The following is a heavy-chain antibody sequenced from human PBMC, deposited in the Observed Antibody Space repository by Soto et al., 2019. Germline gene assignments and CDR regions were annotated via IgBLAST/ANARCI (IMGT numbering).Heavy chain of an antibody. V-gene: IGHV3-9*01. CDR2: ISWNSGSI. J-gene: IGHJ3*02. Sequence: PGGSLRLSCAASGFTFDDYAMHWVRQAPGKGLEWVSGISWNSGSIGYADSVKGRFTISRDNAKNSLYLQMNSLRAEDTALYYCAKDSSHFRAFDIWGQGTMVTVSS. CDR1: GFTFDDYA. D-gene: IGHD2-2*01. CDR3: AKDSSHFRAFDI.